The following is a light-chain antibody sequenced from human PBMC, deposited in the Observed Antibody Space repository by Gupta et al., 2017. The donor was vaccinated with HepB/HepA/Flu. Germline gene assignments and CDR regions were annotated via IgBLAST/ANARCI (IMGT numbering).Light chain of an antibody. V-gene: IGKV3-15*01. J-gene: IGKJ5*01. Sequence: EIVMTQSPATLSVSPGERATLSCRASQSVSSNLAWYQQKPGQAPRLLIYGASTRDTGIAARFSGSGFGKEFTLTISSRQSEDFAVYYCQQYNNWPPLTFGQGTLMEIK. CDR1: QSVSSN. CDR3: QQYNNWPPLT. CDR2: GAS.